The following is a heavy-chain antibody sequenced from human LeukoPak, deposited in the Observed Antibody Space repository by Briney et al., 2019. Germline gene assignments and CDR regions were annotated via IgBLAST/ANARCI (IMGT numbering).Heavy chain of an antibody. J-gene: IGHJ5*02. Sequence: PGGSLRLSCAASGFTVSSNYMSWVRQAPGKGLEWVSVIYSGGSTYYADSVKGRFTISRDNSKNTLYLQMNRLRAEDTAVYYCAREYCSGGSCYSTWFDPWGQGTLVTVSS. CDR2: IYSGGST. D-gene: IGHD2-15*01. CDR3: AREYCSGGSCYSTWFDP. V-gene: IGHV3-66*01. CDR1: GFTVSSNY.